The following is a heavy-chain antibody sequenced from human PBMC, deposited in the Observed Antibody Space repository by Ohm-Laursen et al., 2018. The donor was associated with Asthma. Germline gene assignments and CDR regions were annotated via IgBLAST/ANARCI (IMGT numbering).Heavy chain of an antibody. J-gene: IGHJ4*02. V-gene: IGHV3-30-3*01. CDR3: ARDVMEWYLPAFDF. D-gene: IGHD3-3*01. Sequence: SLRLSCAASGFTFRSYAMHWVRQAPGKGLEWVAVGGSYYDGGLKYYADSVSGRFTVSRDDSKNTLYLQMNSLRPDDTAVYYCARDVMEWYLPAFDFWGQGTLVTVSS. CDR2: GGSYYDGGLK. CDR1: GFTFRSYA.